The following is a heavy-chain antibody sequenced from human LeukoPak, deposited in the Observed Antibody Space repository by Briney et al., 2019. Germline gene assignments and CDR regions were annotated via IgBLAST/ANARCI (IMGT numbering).Heavy chain of an antibody. V-gene: IGHV1-2*02. D-gene: IGHD3-10*01. CDR3: ARLNYGSGSYFPTYYYGMDV. J-gene: IGHJ6*02. Sequence: ASVKVSCKASGYTFTGYYMHWVRQAPGQGLEWMGWINPNSGGTNYAQKFQGRVTMTRDTSISTAYMELSRLRSDDTAVYYCARLNYGSGSYFPTYYYGMDVWGQGTTVTVSS. CDR2: INPNSGGT. CDR1: GYTFTGYY.